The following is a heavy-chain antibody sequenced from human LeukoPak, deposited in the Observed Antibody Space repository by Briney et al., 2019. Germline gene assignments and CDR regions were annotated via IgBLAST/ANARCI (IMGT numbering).Heavy chain of an antibody. CDR2: IYPGDSDT. CDR1: GYSFPMYW. Sequence: GESLKISRRSPGYSFPMYWIGRVRQMPGRGLEWMGIIYPGDSDTRYSPSFQGQVTISVDESINSVYLQWSSLQASDTAIYYCARQDSGGSFQYFDYWGQGTQVTVSS. CDR3: ARQDSGGSFQYFDY. D-gene: IGHD1-26*01. V-gene: IGHV5-51*01. J-gene: IGHJ4*02.